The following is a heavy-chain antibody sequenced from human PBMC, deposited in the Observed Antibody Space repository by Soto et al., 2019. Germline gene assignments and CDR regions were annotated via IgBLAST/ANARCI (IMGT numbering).Heavy chain of an antibody. CDR1: GGSFSGYY. D-gene: IGHD6-13*01. V-gene: IGHV4-34*01. CDR3: ARATQEYSSSSASGWFDP. Sequence: SXTLSLTCAVYGGSFSGYYCSWIDQPPGKGLEWIGEINHSGSTNYNPSLKSRVTISVDTSKNQFSLKLSSVTAADTAVYYCARATQEYSSSSASGWFDPWGQGTLVTVSS. CDR2: INHSGST. J-gene: IGHJ5*02.